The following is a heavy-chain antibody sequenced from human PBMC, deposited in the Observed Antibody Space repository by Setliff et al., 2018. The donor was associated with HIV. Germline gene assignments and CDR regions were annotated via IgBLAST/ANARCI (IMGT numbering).Heavy chain of an antibody. CDR1: GFTFSSYV. CDR2: ISSNGGST. J-gene: IGHJ5*02. D-gene: IGHD2-2*01. V-gene: IGHV3-64D*09. Sequence: PGGSLRLSCSASGFTFSSYVMHWVRQAPGKGLEYVSAISSNGGSTYYANSVKGRFTISRDNSKNTLYLQMSSLRVEDTAVYYCVKAVIVVIPAATGGPWGQGTLVTVSS. CDR3: VKAVIVVIPAATGGP.